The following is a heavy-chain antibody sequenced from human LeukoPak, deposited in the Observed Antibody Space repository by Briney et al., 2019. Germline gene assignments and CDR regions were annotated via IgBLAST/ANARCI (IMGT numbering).Heavy chain of an antibody. Sequence: PGESLRLSRAAFGFPFSNYAMDRVRQPPGKGPEWVSTIDASGGPTHYAVSVKWRYTISRDNHKTTFYVQKNSVRAAHTPVYFCAKGSGSGWYGWFAPWGHGTLVTVSS. CDR2: IDASGGPT. CDR1: GFPFSNYA. V-gene: IGHV3-23*01. J-gene: IGHJ5*02. D-gene: IGHD6-19*01. CDR3: AKGSGSGWYGWFAP.